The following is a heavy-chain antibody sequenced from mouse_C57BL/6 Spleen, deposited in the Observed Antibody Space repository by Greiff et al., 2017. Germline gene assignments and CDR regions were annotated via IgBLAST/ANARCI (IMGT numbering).Heavy chain of an antibody. CDR1: GFTFSSYA. J-gene: IGHJ2*01. D-gene: IGHD2-4*01. V-gene: IGHV5-4*01. Sequence: VQLVESGGGLVKPGGSLKLSCAASGFTFSSYAMSWVRQTPEKRLEWVATISDGGSYTYYPDNVKGRFTISRDNAKNNLYLQMSHLKSEDTAMYYCARDGDYARFDYWGQGTTLTVSS. CDR2: ISDGGSYT. CDR3: ARDGDYARFDY.